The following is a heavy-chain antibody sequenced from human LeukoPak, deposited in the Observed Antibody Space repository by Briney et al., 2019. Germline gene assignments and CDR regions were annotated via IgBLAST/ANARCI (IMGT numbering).Heavy chain of an antibody. D-gene: IGHD1-26*01. CDR3: AKDAVGSYYFYYMDV. CDR2: ISSKSDRI. Sequence: TGGSLRLSCAASGFTFDDYAMHWVRQVPGRGLEWVSSISSKSDRIAYADSVKGRFTVSRDSAQSSLYLQMNSLRAEDTALYYCAKDAVGSYYFYYMDVWGKGTTVTISS. CDR1: GFTFDDYA. V-gene: IGHV3-9*01. J-gene: IGHJ6*03.